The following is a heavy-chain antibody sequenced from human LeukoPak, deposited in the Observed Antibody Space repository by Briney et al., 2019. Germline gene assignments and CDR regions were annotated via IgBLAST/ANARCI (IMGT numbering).Heavy chain of an antibody. Sequence: SETLSLTCAVYGGSFSGYYWSWIRQPPGKGLQWIGAINHSGSTNYNPSLKSRVTISVDTSKNQFSLKLSSVTAADTAVYYCARGRGYYGSGRGYWYFDLWGRGTLVSVSS. CDR2: INHSGST. V-gene: IGHV4-34*01. CDR1: GGSFSGYY. CDR3: ARGRGYYGSGRGYWYFDL. J-gene: IGHJ2*01. D-gene: IGHD3-10*01.